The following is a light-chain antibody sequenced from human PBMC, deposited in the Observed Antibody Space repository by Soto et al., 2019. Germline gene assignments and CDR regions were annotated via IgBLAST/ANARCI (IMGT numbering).Light chain of an antibody. CDR1: SSNIGAGYD. J-gene: IGLJ2*01. V-gene: IGLV1-40*01. CDR3: QSYDSSLSGCVV. CDR2: GNS. Sequence: QAVVTQPPSVSGAPGQRVTISCTGSSSNIGAGYDVHWYQQLPGAAPKLLIYGNSNRPSGVPDRFSGSKSGTSASLAITGLQADDEADYYCQSYDSSLSGCVVFGGGTKVTVL.